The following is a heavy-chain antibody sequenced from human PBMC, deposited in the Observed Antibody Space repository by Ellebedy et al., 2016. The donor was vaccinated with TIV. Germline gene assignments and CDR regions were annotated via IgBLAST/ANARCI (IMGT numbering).Heavy chain of an antibody. CDR2: INPSGGST. J-gene: IGHJ5*02. CDR1: GYTFTSYG. D-gene: IGHD6-19*01. Sequence: ASVKVSCKASGYTFTSYGISWVRQAPGQGLEWMGIINPSGGSTNYAQKLQGRVTMTTDTSTSTAYMELRSLRSDDTAVYYCARDGSSGEGNWFDPWGQGTLVTVSS. CDR3: ARDGSSGEGNWFDP. V-gene: IGHV1-18*01.